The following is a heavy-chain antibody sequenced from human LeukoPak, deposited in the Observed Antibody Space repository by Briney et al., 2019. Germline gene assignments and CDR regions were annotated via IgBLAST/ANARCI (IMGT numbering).Heavy chain of an antibody. V-gene: IGHV4-4*07. Sequence: SETLSLTCTVSGGSISSYYWSWIRQPAGKGLEWIGRIYISGSTNYNPSLKSRVTMSVDTSKNQFSLNLTSVTAADTAVYYCARATLYNWFDPWGQGTLVTVSS. CDR3: ARATLYNWFDP. J-gene: IGHJ5*02. CDR2: IYISGST. CDR1: GGSISSYY.